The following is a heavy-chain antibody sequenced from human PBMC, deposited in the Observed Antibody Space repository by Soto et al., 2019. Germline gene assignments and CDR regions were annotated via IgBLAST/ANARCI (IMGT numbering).Heavy chain of an antibody. CDR3: ARDKVVVVTATEGNWFDP. D-gene: IGHD2-21*02. J-gene: IGHJ5*02. V-gene: IGHV4-61*01. CDR1: GGSVSSGSYY. CDR2: IYYSGST. Sequence: SETLSLTCTVSGGSVSSGSYYWSWIRQPPGKGLEWIGYIYYSGSTNYNPSLKSRVSMSVATSKNQFSLKLSSVTAADTAVYYCARDKVVVVTATEGNWFDPWGQGTLVTVSS.